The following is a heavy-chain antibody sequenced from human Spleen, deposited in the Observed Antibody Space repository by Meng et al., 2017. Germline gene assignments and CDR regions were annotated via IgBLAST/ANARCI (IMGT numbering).Heavy chain of an antibody. J-gene: IGHJ4*02. CDR2: IHHSGST. CDR1: GGSISSSNW. D-gene: IGHD3-22*01. Sequence: SETLSLTCVVSGGSISSSNWWSWVRQPPGKGLEWIGEIHHSGSTNYNPSLKSRVTMSVVKSKNQFSLKLSSLTATDTAVYYCARLIVRSGYNVGYYFDYWGQGTLVTVSS. CDR3: ARLIVRSGYNVGYYFDY. V-gene: IGHV4/OR15-8*03.